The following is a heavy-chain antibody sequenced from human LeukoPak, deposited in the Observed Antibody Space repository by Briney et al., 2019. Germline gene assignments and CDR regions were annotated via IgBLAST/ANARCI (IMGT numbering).Heavy chain of an antibody. J-gene: IGHJ3*02. CDR1: GFTFSDYS. CDR3: AREVYYDSSGYYYYAFDI. V-gene: IGHV3-48*02. D-gene: IGHD3-22*01. Sequence: PGGSLRLSCAASGFTFSDYSMNWVRQAPGKGLEWLSDISSSSSTIYYADSVKGRFTISRDNAKNSLYLRMNSLRDEDTAVYYCAREVYYDSSGYYYYAFDIWGQGTMVTVSS. CDR2: ISSSSSTI.